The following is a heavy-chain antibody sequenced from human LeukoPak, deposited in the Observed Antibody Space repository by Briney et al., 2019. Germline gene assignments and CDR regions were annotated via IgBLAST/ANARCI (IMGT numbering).Heavy chain of an antibody. V-gene: IGHV1-18*01. J-gene: IGHJ6*03. D-gene: IGHD2-15*01. CDR3: ARGPPVVANYYYYYMDV. CDR2: ISDYNGNT. Sequence: ASVKVSCKASGYTFTSYGISWVRQAPGQGLEWMGWISDYNGNTNYAQKFQGRVTITADKSTSTAYMELSSLRSEDTAVYYCARGPPVVANYYYYYMDVWGKGTTVTVSS. CDR1: GYTFTSYG.